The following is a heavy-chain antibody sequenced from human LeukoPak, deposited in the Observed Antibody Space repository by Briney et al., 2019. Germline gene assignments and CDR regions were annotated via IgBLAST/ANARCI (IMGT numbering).Heavy chain of an antibody. D-gene: IGHD3-3*01. Sequence: GGSLRLSCAASGFTFSSYWMSWVRQAPGKGLEWVANIKQDGSEKYYVDSVKGRFTISRDNAKNSLYLQMNSLRAEDTAVYYCARDLRFSFRPRCTDCWGQGTLVTVSS. V-gene: IGHV3-7*05. CDR1: GFTFSSYW. CDR2: IKQDGSEK. J-gene: IGHJ4*02. CDR3: ARDLRFSFRPRCTDC.